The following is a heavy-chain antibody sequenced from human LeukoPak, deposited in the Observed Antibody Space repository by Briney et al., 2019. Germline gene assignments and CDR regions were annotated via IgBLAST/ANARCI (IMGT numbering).Heavy chain of an antibody. CDR3: ARLGSSSSADAFDI. V-gene: IGHV1-18*01. Sequence: GASVKVSCKASGYTFTSYGISWVRQAPGQGLEWMGWISAYNGNTDYAQKLQGRVTMTTDTSTSTAYMELRSLRSDDTAVYYCARLGSSSSADAFDIWGQGTMVTVSS. CDR2: ISAYNGNT. D-gene: IGHD6-6*01. J-gene: IGHJ3*02. CDR1: GYTFTSYG.